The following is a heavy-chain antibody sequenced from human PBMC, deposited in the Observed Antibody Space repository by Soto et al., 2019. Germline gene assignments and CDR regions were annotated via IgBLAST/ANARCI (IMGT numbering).Heavy chain of an antibody. CDR1: GGSISSLSHF. CDR3: ARHSRAVSASVSAGGMDV. V-gene: IGHV4-39*01. Sequence: QLQLQESGPGLVKPSETLSLTCTVSGGSISSLSHFWGWIRQPPGKGLEWIASIHYSGTTKYDPSLKSRLSIFVYTSKNQFSLKLSSLTAADTGVYYCARHSRAVSASVSAGGMDVWGRGTTVTVSS. J-gene: IGHJ6*02. D-gene: IGHD6-19*01. CDR2: IHYSGTT.